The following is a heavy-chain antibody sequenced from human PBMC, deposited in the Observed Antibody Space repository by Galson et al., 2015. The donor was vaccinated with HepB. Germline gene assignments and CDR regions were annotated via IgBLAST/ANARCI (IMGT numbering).Heavy chain of an antibody. CDR1: GFTFSSYW. J-gene: IGHJ4*02. D-gene: IGHD3-16*01. Sequence: SLRLSCAASGFTFSSYWMHWVRQASGEGLVWVSRINGDGGITIYADSVKGRFTISRDNAKNTLYLQIVSLRAEDTAVYYCTRDPLQFGTNFGFWGQGTLVTVSS. CDR3: TRDPLQFGTNFGF. CDR2: INGDGGIT. V-gene: IGHV3-74*01.